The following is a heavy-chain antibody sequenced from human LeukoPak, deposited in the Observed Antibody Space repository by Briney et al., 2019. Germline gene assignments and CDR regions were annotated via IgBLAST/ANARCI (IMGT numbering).Heavy chain of an antibody. Sequence: SGTLSLTCGVSGGSISTTNWWTWVRQPPGEGLEWIGEVHLSGRTHYNPSLESRVTMSVDMSENHISLRLTSVTAADTAVYYCARVPGYWGQGTLVTVSS. CDR2: VHLSGRT. D-gene: IGHD3-10*01. J-gene: IGHJ4*02. V-gene: IGHV4-4*02. CDR1: GGSISTTNW. CDR3: ARVPGY.